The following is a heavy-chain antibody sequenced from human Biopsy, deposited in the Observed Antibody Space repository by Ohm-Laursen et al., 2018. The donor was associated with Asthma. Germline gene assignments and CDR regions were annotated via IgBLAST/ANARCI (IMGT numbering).Heavy chain of an antibody. J-gene: IGHJ5*02. CDR1: GGYLTGHY. CDR3: AGAAITGIRGWFDP. V-gene: IGHV4-34*01. CDR2: IDQSGYT. D-gene: IGHD1-20*01. Sequence: SDTLSLTCTVYGGYLTGHYWNWIRQPPGKGLEWIGEIDQSGYTNYNPSLKSRATISADTSKNQFHLNLSSVTAADTAVYFCAGAAITGIRGWFDPWGQGTQVTVSS.